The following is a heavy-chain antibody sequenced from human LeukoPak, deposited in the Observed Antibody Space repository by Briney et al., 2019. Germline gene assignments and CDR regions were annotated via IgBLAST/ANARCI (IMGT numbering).Heavy chain of an antibody. CDR2: INHSGST. CDR3: ARFRSTVPKALDY. CDR1: GGSFSGYY. J-gene: IGHJ4*02. V-gene: IGHV4-34*01. D-gene: IGHD4-11*01. Sequence: SDTLSLTCAVYGGSFSGYYWSWIRQPPGKGLAWIGEINHSGSTNYNPSLKSRVTISVDTSKNQFSLKLSSVTAADTAVYYCARFRSTVPKALDYWGQGTLVTVSS.